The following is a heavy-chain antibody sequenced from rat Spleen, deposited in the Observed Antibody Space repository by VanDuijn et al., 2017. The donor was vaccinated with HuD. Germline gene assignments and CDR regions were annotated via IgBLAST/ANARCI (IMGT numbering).Heavy chain of an antibody. V-gene: IGHV5S23*01. CDR1: GFTFSNFV. CDR2: ISTGGDNT. CDR3: ASGEFFRF. D-gene: IGHD4-3*01. Sequence: EVQLVESGGGLVQPGGSLRLSCAASGFTFSNFVMAWVRQAPTKGLEWVAYISTGGDNTYYRDSVKGRFTNSRNNAKSTLYLQMNSLRSEDTATYYCASGEFFRFWGQGVMVTVSS. J-gene: IGHJ2*01.